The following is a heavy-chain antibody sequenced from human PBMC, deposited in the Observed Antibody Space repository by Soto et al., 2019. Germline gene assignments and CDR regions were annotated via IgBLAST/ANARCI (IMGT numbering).Heavy chain of an antibody. CDR2: ISYDGSNK. Sequence: GGSLRLSCAASGFTFSSYAMHWVRQAPGKELEWVAVISYDGSNKYYADSVKGRFTISRDNSKNTPYLQMNSLRAEDTAVYYWARVRAPYDSRTTGAFDIWGQGTMVTVSS. J-gene: IGHJ3*02. V-gene: IGHV3-30-3*01. CDR1: GFTFSSYA. D-gene: IGHD3-22*01. CDR3: ARVRAPYDSRTTGAFDI.